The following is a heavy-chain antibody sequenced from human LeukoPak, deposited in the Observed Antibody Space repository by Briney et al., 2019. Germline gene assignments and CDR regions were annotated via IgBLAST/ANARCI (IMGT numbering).Heavy chain of an antibody. CDR1: GGSISSYY. CDR3: ATSRGVTGTTGWFDP. J-gene: IGHJ5*02. D-gene: IGHD1-20*01. V-gene: IGHV4-59*01. CDR2: IYYSGST. Sequence: SETLSLTCTVSGGSISSYYWSWIRQPPGKGLVWIGYIYYSGSTNYNPSLKSRVTISVDTSKNQFSLKLSSVTAADTAVYYCATSRGVTGTTGWFDPWGQGTLVTVSS.